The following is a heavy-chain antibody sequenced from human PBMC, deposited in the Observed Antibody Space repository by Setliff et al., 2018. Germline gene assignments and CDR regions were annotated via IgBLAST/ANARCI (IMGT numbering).Heavy chain of an antibody. J-gene: IGHJ4*02. CDR3: ARGGGGSYPLDY. V-gene: IGHV4-39*07. Sequence: PSETLSLTCTVSGGSISSSAYYWSWIRQSPGKGLEWIGEINHTGSPNWIGEINHSGSTNYNPSLKSRVTMSVDTSKNQFSLNLNSVTAADTAVYYCARGGGGSYPLDYWGQGALVTVSS. CDR1: GGSISSSAYY. CDR2: GSPNWIGEINHSGST. D-gene: IGHD1-26*01.